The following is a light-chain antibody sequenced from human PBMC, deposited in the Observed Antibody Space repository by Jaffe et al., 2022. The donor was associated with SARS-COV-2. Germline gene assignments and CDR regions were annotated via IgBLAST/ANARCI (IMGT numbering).Light chain of an antibody. J-gene: IGKJ1*01. CDR2: RAS. Sequence: DIQMTQSPSTLSASVGDRVTITCRASQSISTWLAWYQQKPGKAPKLLIYRASTLQSGAPSRFSGSGSGTEFTLTISSLQPDDFATYYCQQYDDYSTFGQGTKVEIK. V-gene: IGKV1-5*03. CDR1: QSISTW. CDR3: QQYDDYST.